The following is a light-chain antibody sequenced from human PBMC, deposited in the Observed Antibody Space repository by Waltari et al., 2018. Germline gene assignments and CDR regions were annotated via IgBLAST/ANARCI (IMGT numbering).Light chain of an antibody. Sequence: DIQMTQSPSTLSASVGDRVTITCRARQSISGWLAWYQQKPGKAPNLLIYKASSLEGGVPSRFSASGFGTEFTLTINSLQPDDLATYYCQQYNSYPGTFGQGTKVEIK. V-gene: IGKV1-5*03. CDR3: QQYNSYPGT. CDR1: QSISGW. CDR2: KAS. J-gene: IGKJ1*01.